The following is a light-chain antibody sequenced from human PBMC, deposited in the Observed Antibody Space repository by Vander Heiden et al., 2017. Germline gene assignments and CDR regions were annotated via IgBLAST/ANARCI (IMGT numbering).Light chain of an antibody. Sequence: IVRTQSPLSLPVTPGAPASISCTSRQDLLHGSEYNRLEWYVQKPGQSPQLLIYLSSSRASGVPGRFSGSGSGTTFTLKISRVEAEDVGVYYCMQTLQTPFTFGQGTRLDIK. CDR1: QDLLHGSEYNR. CDR2: LSS. J-gene: IGKJ5*01. V-gene: IGKV2-28*01. CDR3: MQTLQTPFT.